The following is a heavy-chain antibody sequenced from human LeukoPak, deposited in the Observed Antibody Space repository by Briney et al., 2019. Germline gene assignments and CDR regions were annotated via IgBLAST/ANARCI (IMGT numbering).Heavy chain of an antibody. V-gene: IGHV1-18*01. CDR3: ARDGSYYGSGSYYDY. CDR1: GYTFTSYG. J-gene: IGHJ4*02. CDR2: ISAYNGNT. Sequence: ASVKVSCKASGYTFTSYGISWVRQAPGQGLEWMGWISAYNGNTNYAQKLQGRVTMTTDTSTSTAYMELRSLRSDDTAVYYCARDGSYYGSGSYYDYWGRGTLVTVSS. D-gene: IGHD3-10*01.